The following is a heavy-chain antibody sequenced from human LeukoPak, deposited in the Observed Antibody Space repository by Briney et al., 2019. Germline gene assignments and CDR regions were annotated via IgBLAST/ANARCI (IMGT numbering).Heavy chain of an antibody. CDR3: ARDGGYYSIDY. CDR2: IKQDGSEK. Sequence: PGGSLRLSCAASGFTFSSYWMSWVRQAPGKGLEWVANIKQDGSEKYYVDSVKGRFTISRDNAKNSLYLQMNSLRAEDTAIYYCARDGGYYSIDYWGQGTLVTVSS. V-gene: IGHV3-7*01. J-gene: IGHJ4*02. CDR1: GFTFSSYW. D-gene: IGHD3-22*01.